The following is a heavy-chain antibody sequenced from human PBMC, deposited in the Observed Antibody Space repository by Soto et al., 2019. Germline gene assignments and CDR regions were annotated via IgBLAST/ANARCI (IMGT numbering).Heavy chain of an antibody. J-gene: IGHJ4*02. CDR1: SDSISVTNVF. V-gene: IGHV4-39*01. CDR3: ARITGRHLDY. CDR2: VDYSGTA. D-gene: IGHD1-20*01. Sequence: SGTLSLSFTLSSDSISVTNVFWCWVRQPPGKGLEWIGNVDYSGTAYFSPSLATRVTFHVDTSKNQFSLTLYSVTAADTAVYYCARITGRHLDYWGQGILVTGSA.